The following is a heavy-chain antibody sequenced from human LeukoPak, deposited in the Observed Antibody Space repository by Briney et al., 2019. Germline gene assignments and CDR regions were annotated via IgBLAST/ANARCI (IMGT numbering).Heavy chain of an antibody. CDR1: GFTFSSYA. Sequence: GGSLRLSCSVSGFTFSSYAMTWVRQAPGQGLEWVSTISGSGGSTFHADSVKGRFSISRDNSKNTLFLQMNSLRAEDTAVYFCASRGPCSGGTCYGLGYWGQGILVTVSS. V-gene: IGHV3-23*01. CDR3: ASRGPCSGGTCYGLGY. D-gene: IGHD2-15*01. J-gene: IGHJ4*02. CDR2: ISGSGGST.